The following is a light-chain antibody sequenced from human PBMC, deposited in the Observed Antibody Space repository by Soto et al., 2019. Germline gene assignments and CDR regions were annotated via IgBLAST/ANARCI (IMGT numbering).Light chain of an antibody. CDR2: AAS. CDR3: QKYNSAPRT. J-gene: IGKJ1*01. V-gene: IGKV1-27*01. Sequence: IQMTQSPSSLSASVGDRVTITCRASQGISTDLAWYQQKPGKVPKLLIYAASTLQSGVPSRFSGSGSGTDFTLTISSLQPEDVATYYCQKYNSAPRTFGQGTKVEIK. CDR1: QGISTD.